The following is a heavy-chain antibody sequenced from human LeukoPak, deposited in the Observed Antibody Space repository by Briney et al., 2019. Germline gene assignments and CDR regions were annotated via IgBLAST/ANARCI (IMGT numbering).Heavy chain of an antibody. CDR1: GGSISSYY. D-gene: IGHD2-15*01. Sequence: KPSETLSLTCTVSGGSISSYYWSWIRQPAGKGLEWIGYIYYSGSTNYNPSLKSRVTISADTSKNQFSLRLRSVTAADTAVYYCARHECSGGSCSFDYWGQGTLVTVSS. J-gene: IGHJ4*02. CDR2: IYYSGST. CDR3: ARHECSGGSCSFDY. V-gene: IGHV4-59*08.